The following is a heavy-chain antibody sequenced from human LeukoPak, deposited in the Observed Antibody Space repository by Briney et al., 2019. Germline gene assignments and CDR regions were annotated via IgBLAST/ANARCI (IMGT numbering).Heavy chain of an antibody. CDR2: ISSSSSTI. Sequence: GGSLRLSCAASGFTCSSYSMNWVRQAPGKGLEWVSYISSSSSTIYYADSVKGRFTISRDNAKNSLYLQMNSLRAEDTAVYYCARDSNWGRVDYWGQGTLVPVSS. J-gene: IGHJ4*02. CDR1: GFTCSSYS. D-gene: IGHD7-27*01. CDR3: ARDSNWGRVDY. V-gene: IGHV3-48*04.